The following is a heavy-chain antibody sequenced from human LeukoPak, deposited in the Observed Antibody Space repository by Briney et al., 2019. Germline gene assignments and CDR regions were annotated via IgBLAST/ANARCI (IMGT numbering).Heavy chain of an antibody. Sequence: GGSLRLSCAASGFTVSSNYMSWVRQAPGKGLEWVSIIYSGGSTSYADSVKGRFTISRDNSKNTLYLQMNSLRAEVTAVYYWAIRPLDIWGQGTLVTVSS. J-gene: IGHJ4*02. CDR3: AIRPLDI. CDR1: GFTVSSNY. V-gene: IGHV3-66*01. CDR2: IYSGGST.